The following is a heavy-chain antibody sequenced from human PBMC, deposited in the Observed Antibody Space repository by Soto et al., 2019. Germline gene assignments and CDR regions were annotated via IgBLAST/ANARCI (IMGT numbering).Heavy chain of an antibody. CDR3: AKDGYGKGDY. D-gene: IGHD5-18*01. CDR1: GFTFGDYA. V-gene: IGHV3-23*01. CDR2: ISGSGGDT. J-gene: IGHJ4*02. Sequence: PGGSLRLSCVGSAVSGFTFGDYAMHWVRQGPGKGLEWVSGISGSGGDTFYADSVRGRFTISRDNSKSTVYLQMSSLRADDTAIYYCAKDGYGKGDYWGQGTQVTVSS.